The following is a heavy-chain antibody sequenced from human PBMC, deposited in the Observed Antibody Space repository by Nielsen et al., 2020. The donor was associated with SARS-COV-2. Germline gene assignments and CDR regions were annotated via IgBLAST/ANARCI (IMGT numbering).Heavy chain of an antibody. CDR2: IIPIFGTA. D-gene: IGHD6-19*01. CDR3: ARDPPGAVAAFGAWFDP. V-gene: IGHV1-69*13. CDR1: GGTFRSYA. J-gene: IGHJ5*02. Sequence: SVNVSCKASGGTFRSYAISWVRQAPGQGLEWMGGIIPIFGTANYAQKFQGRVTITADESTSTAYMELSSLRSEDTAVYYCARDPPGAVAAFGAWFDPWGQGTLVTVSS.